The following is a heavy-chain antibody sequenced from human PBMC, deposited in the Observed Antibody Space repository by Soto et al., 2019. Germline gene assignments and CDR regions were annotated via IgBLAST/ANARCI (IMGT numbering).Heavy chain of an antibody. J-gene: IGHJ5*02. V-gene: IGHV1-18*01. Sequence: ASVKVSCKTSGYTFTNYGISWVRQAPGQGLEWMGWITTDKGKTTYAQKFQGRVTMTTDTSTSTVYMEVSSLRSEDTAVYYCSRAGIAEAPGFDPWGQGTLVTVSS. CDR2: ITTDKGKT. D-gene: IGHD6-13*01. CDR1: GYTFTNYG. CDR3: SRAGIAEAPGFDP.